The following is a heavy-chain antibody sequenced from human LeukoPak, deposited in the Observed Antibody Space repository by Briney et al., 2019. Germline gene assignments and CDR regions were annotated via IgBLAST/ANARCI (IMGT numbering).Heavy chain of an antibody. J-gene: IGHJ5*02. CDR3: AREDSSENWFDP. CDR1: GFTFSSYS. Sequence: GGSLRLSCAASGFTFSSYSMNWVRQAPGKGLEWVSFISSSSSYIYYADSVKGRFTISRDNAKNSLYLQMNSLRAEDTAVYYCAREDSSENWFDPWGQGTLVTVSS. V-gene: IGHV3-21*01. D-gene: IGHD3-22*01. CDR2: ISSSSSYI.